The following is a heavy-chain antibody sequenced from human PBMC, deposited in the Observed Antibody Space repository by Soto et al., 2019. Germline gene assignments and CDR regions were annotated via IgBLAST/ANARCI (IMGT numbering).Heavy chain of an antibody. V-gene: IGHV4-39*01. CDR3: ARRPKAAYYDILTGYYRKNASDI. J-gene: IGHJ3*02. D-gene: IGHD3-9*01. Sequence: SETLSLTCTVSGGSISSSSYYWGWIRQPPGKGLEWIGSIYYSGSTYYNPSLKSRVTISVDTSKNQFSLKLSSVTAADTAVYYCARRPKAAYYDILTGYYRKNASDIWGQGTMVTGSS. CDR2: IYYSGST. CDR1: GGSISSSSYY.